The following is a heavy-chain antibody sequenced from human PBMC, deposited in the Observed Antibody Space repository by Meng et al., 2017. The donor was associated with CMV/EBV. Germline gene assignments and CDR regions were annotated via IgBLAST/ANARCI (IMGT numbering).Heavy chain of an antibody. J-gene: IGHJ4*02. CDR1: GFTFSSYW. Sequence: GESLKISCAASGFTFSSYWMSWVRQAPGKGLEWMGIIYPGDSDTRYSPSFQGQVTISADKSISTAYLQWSSLKASDTAMYYCARARDEYYFDYWGQGTLVTVSS. V-gene: IGHV5-51*01. CDR3: ARARDEYYFDY. CDR2: IYPGDSDT.